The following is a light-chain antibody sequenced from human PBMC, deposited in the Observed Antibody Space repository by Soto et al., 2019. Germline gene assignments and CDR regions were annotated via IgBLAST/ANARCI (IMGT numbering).Light chain of an antibody. CDR2: LGS. Sequence: DIVMTQSPVSLPVTPGEPASISCRSSQSLLHSNGYNYLDWYLQKPGQSPQILIYLGSNRASGVPDRFSGSGSGTDFTLKISRVEADDVGVYYCMQALQTPTFGQGTKVDIK. V-gene: IGKV2-28*01. J-gene: IGKJ1*01. CDR3: MQALQTPT. CDR1: QSLLHSNGYNY.